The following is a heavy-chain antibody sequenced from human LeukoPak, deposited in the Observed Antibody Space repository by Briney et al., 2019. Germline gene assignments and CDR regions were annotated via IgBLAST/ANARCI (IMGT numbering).Heavy chain of an antibody. Sequence: ASVKVSCKAFGYTFTSNYMHWVRQAPGQGLEWMGIINPSGGSTSYAQKFQGRVTMTRDMSTSTVYMELSSLRSEDTAVYYCARDYGHSSSWYWFDPWGQGTLVTVSS. J-gene: IGHJ5*02. V-gene: IGHV1-46*01. CDR2: INPSGGST. CDR1: GYTFTSNY. CDR3: ARDYGHSSSWYWFDP. D-gene: IGHD6-13*01.